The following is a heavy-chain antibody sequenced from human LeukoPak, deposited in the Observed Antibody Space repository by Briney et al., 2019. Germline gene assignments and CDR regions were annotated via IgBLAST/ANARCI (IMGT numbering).Heavy chain of an antibody. Sequence: GASVKVSCKASGGTFSSYAISWVRQAPGQGLEWMGGIIPIFGTANYAQKFQGRVTITADESTSTAYMELSSLRSEDTAVYYCARDCRRGDYGDYAEGSWFDPWGQGTLVTVSS. CDR1: GGTFSSYA. CDR3: ARDCRRGDYGDYAEGSWFDP. J-gene: IGHJ5*02. CDR2: IIPIFGTA. V-gene: IGHV1-69*13. D-gene: IGHD4-17*01.